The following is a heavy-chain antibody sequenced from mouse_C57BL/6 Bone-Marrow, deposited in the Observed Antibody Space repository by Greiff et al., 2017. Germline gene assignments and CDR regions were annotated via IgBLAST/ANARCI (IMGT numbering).Heavy chain of an antibody. J-gene: IGHJ2*01. D-gene: IGHD1-1*01. Sequence: VQLQQPGTELVKPGASVKLSCKASGYTFTSYWMHWVKQRPGQGLEWIGHINPRNGGTNYNEKFKSKATLTVDKSSSTAYMQLSSLTSEDSAVYYCARYGITTVVADYFDYWGKGTTLTVSS. CDR3: ARYGITTVVADYFDY. V-gene: IGHV1-53*01. CDR2: INPRNGGT. CDR1: GYTFTSYW.